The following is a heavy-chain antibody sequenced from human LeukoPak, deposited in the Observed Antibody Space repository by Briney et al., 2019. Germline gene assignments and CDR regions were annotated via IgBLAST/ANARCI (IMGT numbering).Heavy chain of an antibody. CDR1: GGSISSYY. J-gene: IGHJ4*02. Sequence: SETLSLTCTVSGGSISSYYWSWIRQPPGKGLEWIGYIYYSGSTNYNPSLKSRVTISVDTSKNQFSLKLSSVTAADTAVYYCATMTTVVFDSWGQGTLVTVSS. CDR3: ATMTTVVFDS. D-gene: IGHD4-17*01. CDR2: IYYSGST. V-gene: IGHV4-59*01.